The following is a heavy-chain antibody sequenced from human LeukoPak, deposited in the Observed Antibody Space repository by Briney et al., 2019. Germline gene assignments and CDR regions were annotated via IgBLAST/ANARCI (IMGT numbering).Heavy chain of an antibody. CDR2: TYYRSKWYN. J-gene: IGHJ3*01. V-gene: IGHV6-1*01. CDR1: GDSVSSNSAA. Sequence: SQTLSLTCAISGDSVSSNSAAWSWIRQSPSRGLEWRGRTYYRSKWYNDYALSVESRITINPDTSKNHFSLQLNSVTPEDTAVYFCARNSVSGTAGAANTFDFWGQGTMVTVSS. CDR3: ARNSVSGTAGAANTFDF. D-gene: IGHD1-26*01.